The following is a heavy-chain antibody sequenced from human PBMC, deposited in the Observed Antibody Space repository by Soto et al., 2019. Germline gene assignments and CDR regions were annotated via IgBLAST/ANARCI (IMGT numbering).Heavy chain of an antibody. CDR1: GFTFSSYA. CDR2: ISGSGGST. J-gene: IGHJ5*02. V-gene: IGHV3-23*01. D-gene: IGHD2-8*01. CDR3: AKGARSLLVLYGFDP. Sequence: EVQLLESGGGLVQPGGSLRLSCAASGFTFSSYAMSWVRQAPGKGLEWGSAISGSGGSTYYADSVKGRFTISRDNSKNTLYLQMNSLRAVDTAVYYWAKGARSLLVLYGFDPWGQGTLFTVAS.